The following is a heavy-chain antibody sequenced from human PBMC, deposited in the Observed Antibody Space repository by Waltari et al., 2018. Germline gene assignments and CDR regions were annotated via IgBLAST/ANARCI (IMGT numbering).Heavy chain of an antibody. D-gene: IGHD6-6*01. J-gene: IGHJ4*02. CDR2: VSYDVSNK. V-gene: IGHV3-30-3*01. CDR3: ASALYSSSWGPFDY. CDR1: GFTFSSYA. Sequence: QVQLVESGGGVVQPGRSLRLSCAASGFTFSSYAMHWVRQAPGKGLEWVAVVSYDVSNKNYADSVKGRFTISRDNSKNTLYLQMNSLRAEDTAVYFCASALYSSSWGPFDYWGQGTLVTVSS.